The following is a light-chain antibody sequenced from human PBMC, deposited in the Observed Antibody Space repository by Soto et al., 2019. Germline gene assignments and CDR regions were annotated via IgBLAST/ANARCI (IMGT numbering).Light chain of an antibody. V-gene: IGKV3-11*01. J-gene: IGKJ5*01. Sequence: DIVLTQSPVTLSLSPGERATLSCRASQSINNYLAWYQQKPGQAPRLLIYDASNRATGIPARFSGSGSGTDFTLTISSLEPEDFAVYYCQQRFNWQVTFGQGTRLDIK. CDR3: QQRFNWQVT. CDR1: QSINNY. CDR2: DAS.